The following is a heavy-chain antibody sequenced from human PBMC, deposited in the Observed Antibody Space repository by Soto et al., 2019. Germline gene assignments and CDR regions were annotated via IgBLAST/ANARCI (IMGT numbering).Heavy chain of an antibody. J-gene: IGHJ4*02. CDR3: ARKWQQLVNFDY. CDR1: GGSFSGYY. CDR2: INHSGST. D-gene: IGHD6-13*01. Sequence: PSETLSLTCAVYGGSFSGYYWSWIRQPPGKGLEWIGEINHSGSTNYNPSLKSRVTISVDTSKNQFSLKLSSVTAADTAVYYCARKWQQLVNFDYWGQGTLVTVSS. V-gene: IGHV4-34*01.